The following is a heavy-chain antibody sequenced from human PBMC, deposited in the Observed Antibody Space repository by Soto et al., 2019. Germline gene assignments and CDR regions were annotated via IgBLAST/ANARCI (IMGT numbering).Heavy chain of an antibody. CDR3: ARRVAVAGGGDWFDP. V-gene: IGHV4-59*08. CDR2: VYYSGST. CDR1: GGSISSYY. J-gene: IGHJ5*02. Sequence: SETLSLTCTVSGGSISSYYWSWIRQPPGKGLEWIGYVYYSGSTNYNPSLKSRVTISVDTSKNQFSLKLSSVTAADTAVYYCARRVAVAGGGDWFDPWGQGTLVTVSS. D-gene: IGHD6-19*01.